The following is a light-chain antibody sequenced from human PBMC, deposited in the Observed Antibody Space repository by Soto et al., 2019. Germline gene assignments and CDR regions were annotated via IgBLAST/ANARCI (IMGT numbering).Light chain of an antibody. CDR3: QQRAGSST. Sequence: EIVLTQSPGTLSLSPGERATLSCRASQSVSSSYLAWYQQKPGQAPRLLIYGASNRATGIPDRISGSGSGTDFTLTISRLEPEDFAVYYCQQRAGSSTFGQGTRLEIK. CDR2: GAS. CDR1: QSVSSSY. J-gene: IGKJ5*01. V-gene: IGKV3-20*01.